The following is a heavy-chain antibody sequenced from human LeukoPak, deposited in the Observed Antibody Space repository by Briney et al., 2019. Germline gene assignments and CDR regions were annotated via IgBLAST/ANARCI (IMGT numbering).Heavy chain of an antibody. V-gene: IGHV4-38-2*02. CDR1: GFTFSNAW. Sequence: GSLRLSCAASGFTFSNAWMSWIRQAPGKGLEWVGSIYHSGSTYYNPSLKSRVTISVDTSKNQFSLKLSSVTAADTAVYYCARDGYYYDSSGYRHYWGQGTLVTVSS. J-gene: IGHJ4*02. CDR2: IYHSGST. CDR3: ARDGYYYDSSGYRHY. D-gene: IGHD3-22*01.